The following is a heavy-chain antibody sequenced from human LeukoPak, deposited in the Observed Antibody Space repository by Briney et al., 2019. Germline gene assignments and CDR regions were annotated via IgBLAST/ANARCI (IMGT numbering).Heavy chain of an antibody. CDR1: GYTFTSYF. D-gene: IGHD3-10*01. J-gene: IGHJ6*02. CDR3: ARPYYYGSGSHYTPFPYGMDV. Sequence: ASVKVSCKASGYTFTSYFMHWVRQAPGQGLEWMGIINPGGGATSYAQKFQGRVTMTRDTSTSTVYMELSSLRSEDTAVYYCARPYYYGSGSHYTPFPYGMDVWGQGATVTVSS. CDR2: INPGGGAT. V-gene: IGHV1-46*01.